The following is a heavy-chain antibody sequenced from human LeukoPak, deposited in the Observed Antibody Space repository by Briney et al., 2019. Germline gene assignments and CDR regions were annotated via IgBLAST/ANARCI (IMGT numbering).Heavy chain of an antibody. V-gene: IGHV3-48*02. D-gene: IGHD7-27*01. CDR1: GFTFSSYS. Sequence: GGSLRLSCAASGFTFSSYSMNWVRQAPGTGLEWVSHIDSSGSTIYYADSVKGRFTISRDNAKSSLYLQMNSLRDEDTAVYYCARPVGTEYWGQGTLVTVSS. CDR2: IDSSGSTI. CDR3: ARPVGTEY. J-gene: IGHJ4*02.